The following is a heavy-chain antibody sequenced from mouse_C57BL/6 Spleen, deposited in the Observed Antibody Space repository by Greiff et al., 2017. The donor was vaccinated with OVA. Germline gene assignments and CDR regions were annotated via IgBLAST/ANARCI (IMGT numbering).Heavy chain of an antibody. CDR1: GYTFTDYN. J-gene: IGHJ3*01. Sequence: VQLQQSGPELVKPGASVKMSCKASGYTFTDYNMHWVKQSHGKSLEWIGYINPNNGGTSYNQKFKGKATLTVNKSSSTAYMELRSLTSEDSAVYYCARGYYYGSSYVGFAYWGQGTLVTVSA. V-gene: IGHV1-22*01. D-gene: IGHD1-1*01. CDR3: ARGYYYGSSYVGFAY. CDR2: INPNNGGT.